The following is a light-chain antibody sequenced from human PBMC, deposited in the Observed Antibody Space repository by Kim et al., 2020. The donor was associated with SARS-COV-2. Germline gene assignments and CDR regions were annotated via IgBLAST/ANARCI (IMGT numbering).Light chain of an antibody. CDR3: QQFNDYPPYT. J-gene: IGKJ2*01. CDR1: QGISSA. Sequence: AIQLTQSPSSLSASVGDRVTISCRASQGISSALAWYQQKPGKAPKLLIYYASSLHSGVPSRFSGSGFGTDFTLTISSLQPEDIATYYCQQFNDYPPYTFGQGTKLEIK. V-gene: IGKV1D-13*01. CDR2: YAS.